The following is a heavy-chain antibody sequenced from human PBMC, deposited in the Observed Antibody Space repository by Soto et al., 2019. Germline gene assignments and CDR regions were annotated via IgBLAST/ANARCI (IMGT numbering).Heavy chain of an antibody. V-gene: IGHV1-69*01. CDR1: GGNFSGFA. CDR3: ATKKDFTLSPPAS. Sequence: QVQLVQSGAEVKKPGSSVKVSCKASGGNFSGFAISWVRQAPGQGLEWMGGIIPMFGTANYAQKFQGRVTITADESTITVYMELSSLGSEDTAVYYCATKKDFTLSPPASWGQGTLVTVSS. J-gene: IGHJ5*02. D-gene: IGHD3-10*02. CDR2: IIPMFGTA.